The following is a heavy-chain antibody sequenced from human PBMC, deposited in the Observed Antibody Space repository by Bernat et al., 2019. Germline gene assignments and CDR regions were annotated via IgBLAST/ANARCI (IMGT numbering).Heavy chain of an antibody. Sequence: QVQLVESGGGVVQPGGSLRLSCAASGFPFSNYAMHWVRQAPGKGLEWVAFIRYDGSDKYYADSVKGRFTISRDNSKNTLYLQMNSLRAEDTAVYYCAKAEEQWLGEYFQHWGQGTLVTVSS. CDR3: AKAEEQWLGEYFQH. CDR2: IRYDGSDK. D-gene: IGHD6-19*01. V-gene: IGHV3-30*02. J-gene: IGHJ1*01. CDR1: GFPFSNYA.